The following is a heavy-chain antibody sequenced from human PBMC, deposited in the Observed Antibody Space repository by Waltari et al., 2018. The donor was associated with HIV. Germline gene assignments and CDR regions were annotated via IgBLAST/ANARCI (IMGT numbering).Heavy chain of an antibody. V-gene: IGHV1-3*01. J-gene: IGHJ4*02. CDR3: ARTTIYWGPFDY. Sequence: QVQLVQSGAEGKKPGASVKVSCKAYGYSFTTYAMHWVRQAPGQSLQWMGWINAGNGNTEASQKFQGRVTISRDTSANTAYMELSSLRSEDTAVYYCARTTIYWGPFDYWGQVSLVTVSS. CDR1: GYSFTTYA. D-gene: IGHD3-3*01. CDR2: INAGNGNT.